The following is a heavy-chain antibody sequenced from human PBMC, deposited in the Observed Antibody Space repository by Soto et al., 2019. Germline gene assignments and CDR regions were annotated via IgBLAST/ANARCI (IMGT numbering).Heavy chain of an antibody. Sequence: DVQLVESGGVVVQPGGSLRLSCAASGFTFDDYTMHWVRQAPGKGLEWVSLISWDGGSTYYADSVKGRFTISRDNSKNSLYLQMNSLRTEDTALYYCAKDLSAADDNYYYNGMDVWGQGTTVTVSS. CDR2: ISWDGGST. CDR3: AKDLSAADDNYYYNGMDV. J-gene: IGHJ6*02. D-gene: IGHD6-13*01. V-gene: IGHV3-43*01. CDR1: GFTFDDYT.